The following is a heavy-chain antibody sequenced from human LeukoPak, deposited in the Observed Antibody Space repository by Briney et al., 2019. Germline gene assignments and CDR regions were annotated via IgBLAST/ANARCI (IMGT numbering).Heavy chain of an antibody. CDR3: PSSETPYGAYNWFDP. D-gene: IGHD2-15*01. V-gene: IGHV3-23*01. CDR2: ISGSGSST. CDR1: GFTFSSYA. J-gene: IGHJ5*02. Sequence: PGGSLRLSGAASGFTFSSYAMSWVRQAPGKGLEWVSAISGSGSSTYYADSVKGRFTISRDNSKNTLYLQMNSLRAEDTAVYYRPSSETPYGAYNWFDPWGQGTLVTVSS.